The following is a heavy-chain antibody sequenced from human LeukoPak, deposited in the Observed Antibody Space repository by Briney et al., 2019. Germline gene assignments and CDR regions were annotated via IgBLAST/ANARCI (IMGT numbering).Heavy chain of an antibody. V-gene: IGHV3-53*05. J-gene: IGHJ4*02. CDR2: LYSGGDT. CDR1: GFAVSNNY. Sequence: GGSLRLSCAASGFAVSNNYMTWVRQAPGKGLEWVSVLYSGGDTYYADSVKGRFTISRDNSKNTLYLQMDSLRAEDTAVYYCAKGRYYGDLGGGNFDLWGQGTLVTVSS. CDR3: AKGRYYGDLGGGNFDL. D-gene: IGHD4-17*01.